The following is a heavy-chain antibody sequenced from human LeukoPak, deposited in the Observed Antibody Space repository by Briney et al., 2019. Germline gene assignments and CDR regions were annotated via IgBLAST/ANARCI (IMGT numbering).Heavy chain of an antibody. CDR2: IIPNLGIA. V-gene: IGHV1-69*04. D-gene: IGHD3-10*01. CDR3: ARDHYYGSGKYYYYYYGMDV. Sequence: SVKVSCKASGGSLTSYSMSWVRQAPGHGLEWIGRIIPNLGIANYAQKLQGRVTITADKSTSTDYMERSSLRSKDTAVYYCARDHYYGSGKYYYYYYGMDVWGQGTTVTVPS. J-gene: IGHJ6*02. CDR1: GGSLTSYS.